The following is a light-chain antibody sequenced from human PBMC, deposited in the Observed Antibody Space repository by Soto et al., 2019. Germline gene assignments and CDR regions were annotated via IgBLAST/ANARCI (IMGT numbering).Light chain of an antibody. Sequence: QLVLTQSSSASASLGSSVKLTCTLSSGHSSYIIAWHQQQPGKAPRYLMKLEGSGSYNKGSGGPDRFSGSSSGADRYLTISNLQFEDEADYYCETWDINTHVVFGGGTKLTVL. J-gene: IGLJ2*01. CDR1: SGHSSYI. CDR2: LEGSGSY. V-gene: IGLV4-60*02. CDR3: ETWDINTHVV.